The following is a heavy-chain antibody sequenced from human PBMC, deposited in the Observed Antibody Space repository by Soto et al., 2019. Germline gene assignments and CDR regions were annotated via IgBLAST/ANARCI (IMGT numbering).Heavy chain of an antibody. V-gene: IGHV3-21*01. CDR2: ITRSSSHI. Sequence: PGGSLRLSCAASGFTFTSYDMAWVRQAPGQGLEWVPSITRSSSHIYYADSVKGRFTISRDNPKKSLYLQMNSLRAEDTAVYYCARLDHGGSVYFDYWGQGTLVTVSS. CDR3: ARLDHGGSVYFDY. CDR1: GFTFTSYD. J-gene: IGHJ4*02.